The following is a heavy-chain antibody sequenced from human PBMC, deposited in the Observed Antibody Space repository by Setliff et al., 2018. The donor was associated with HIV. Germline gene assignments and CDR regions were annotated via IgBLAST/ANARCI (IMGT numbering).Heavy chain of an antibody. J-gene: IGHJ6*03. D-gene: IGHD3-10*01. Sequence: GGSLRLSCAASGFTFSDHYMDWVRQAPGKGLEWVGCSRNKANSYTTEYAASVKGRFIISRDDSKNSLYLQMNSLKTEDTAVYYCARGRLLWSGSYYYYYMDVWGKGTTVTVSS. V-gene: IGHV3-72*01. CDR3: ARGRLLWSGSYYYYYMDV. CDR2: SRNKANSYTT. CDR1: GFTFSDHY.